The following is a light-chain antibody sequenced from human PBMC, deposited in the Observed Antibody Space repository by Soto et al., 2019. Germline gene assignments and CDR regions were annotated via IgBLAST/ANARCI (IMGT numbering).Light chain of an antibody. CDR3: HQYNNWPFT. CDR2: GAS. V-gene: IGKV3-15*01. J-gene: IGKJ3*01. Sequence: EIVMTQSPATLSVSPGERATLSCRASQSVSSNLAWYQQKPGQAPRLLIYGASTRATGIPARFSGSGSGTDFPLTISRLQSADFAVYYCHQYNNWPFTFGPGTKVDIK. CDR1: QSVSSN.